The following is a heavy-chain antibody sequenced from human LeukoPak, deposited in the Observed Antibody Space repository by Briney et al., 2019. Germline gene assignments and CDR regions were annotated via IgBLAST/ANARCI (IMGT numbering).Heavy chain of an antibody. D-gene: IGHD2-2*01. J-gene: IGHJ5*02. CDR3: ARLGTYCSSTSCSSP. V-gene: IGHV3-30*01. CDR2: ISYDGSNK. CDR1: GFTFSSYA. Sequence: GGSLRLSCAAFGFTFSSYAMHWVRQAPGKGLEWVAVISYDGSNKYYADSVKGRFTISRDNSKNTLYLQMNSLRAEDTAVYYCARLGTYCSSTSCSSPWGQGTLVTVSS.